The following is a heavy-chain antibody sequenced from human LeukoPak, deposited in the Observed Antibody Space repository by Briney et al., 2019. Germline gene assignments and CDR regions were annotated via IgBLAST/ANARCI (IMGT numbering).Heavy chain of an antibody. CDR3: AGSVGATGGDAFDI. CDR2: ISSSSSTK. D-gene: IGHD1-26*01. CDR1: GFTFSSYS. V-gene: IGHV3-48*02. J-gene: IGHJ3*02. Sequence: GGSLRLSCAASGFTFSSYSMNWVRQAPGKRVEWASYISSSSSTKYYADSVKGRFTISRDNAKNSLYLQMNSLRDEDTAVYYCAGSVGATGGDAFDIWGQGTMVTVSS.